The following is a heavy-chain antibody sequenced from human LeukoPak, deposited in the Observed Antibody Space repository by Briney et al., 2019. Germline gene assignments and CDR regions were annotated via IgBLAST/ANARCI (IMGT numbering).Heavy chain of an antibody. J-gene: IGHJ4*02. CDR1: GYTFTGYY. V-gene: IGHV1-2*02. D-gene: IGHD3-9*01. CDR3: ASEDILTGQGY. Sequence: ASVKVSCKASGYTFTGYYMHWVRQAPGQGLEWMGWINPNSGGTNYAQKRPRRITKTRDTSISTAYLEPSRLVSDNTAVYYSASEDILTGQGYWGQGTLVTVSS. CDR2: INPNSGGT.